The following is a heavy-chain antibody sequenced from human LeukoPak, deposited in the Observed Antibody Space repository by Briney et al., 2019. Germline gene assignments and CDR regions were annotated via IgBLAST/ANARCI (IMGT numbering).Heavy chain of an antibody. V-gene: IGHV4-59*01. CDR2: IYYSGST. D-gene: IGHD4-11*01. CDR1: GGSISSYY. CDR3: ARVGYSIQPNYYYYMDV. Sequence: TSETLSLTCTVSGGSISSYYWSWIRQPPGKGLEWIGYIYYSGSTNYNPSPKSRVTISVDTSKNQFSLKLSSVTAADTAVYYCARVGYSIQPNYYYYMDVWGKGTTVTVSS. J-gene: IGHJ6*03.